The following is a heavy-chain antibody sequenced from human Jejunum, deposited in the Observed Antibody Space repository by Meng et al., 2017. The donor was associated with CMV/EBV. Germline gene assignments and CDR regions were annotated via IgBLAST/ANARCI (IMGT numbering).Heavy chain of an antibody. Sequence: VSGGSISTTGSYWGWVRQPPGQGLEWIGNIFFSGITFSNPSLKSRVTISADTSTNQFSLKLSSVTAADTAMYYCARVKYGSTNWFDPWGQGTLVTVSS. V-gene: IGHV4-39*07. CDR2: IFFSGIT. CDR1: GGSISTTGSY. D-gene: IGHD3-10*01. J-gene: IGHJ5*02. CDR3: ARVKYGSTNWFDP.